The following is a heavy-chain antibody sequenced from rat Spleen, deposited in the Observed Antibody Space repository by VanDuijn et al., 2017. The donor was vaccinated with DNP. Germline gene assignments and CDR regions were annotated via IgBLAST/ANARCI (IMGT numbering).Heavy chain of an antibody. CDR3: ATLLATEGIALFDY. CDR2: IIYDGSRT. J-gene: IGHJ2*01. CDR1: GFTFSDYN. Sequence: EVQLVESGGGLVQPGRSLKLSCAASGFTFSDYNMAWVRQAPKKGLEWVATIIYDGSRTYYRDSVKGRFTISRDNAKSTLYLQMDSLRSEDTATYYCATLLATEGIALFDYWGQGVMVTVSS. D-gene: IGHD1-11*01. V-gene: IGHV5S10*01.